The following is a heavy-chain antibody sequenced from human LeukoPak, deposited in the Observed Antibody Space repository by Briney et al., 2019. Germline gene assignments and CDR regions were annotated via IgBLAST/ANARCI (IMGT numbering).Heavy chain of an antibody. CDR2: INHSGST. V-gene: IGHV4-34*01. D-gene: IGHD3-10*01. CDR3: ARGRDLLWFGELPPKGFDY. J-gene: IGHJ4*02. Sequence: SWIRQPPGXGLEWIGEINHSGSTNYNPSLKSRVTISVDTSKNQFSLKLSSVTAADTAVYYCARGRDLLWFGELPPKGFDYWGRGTLVTVSS.